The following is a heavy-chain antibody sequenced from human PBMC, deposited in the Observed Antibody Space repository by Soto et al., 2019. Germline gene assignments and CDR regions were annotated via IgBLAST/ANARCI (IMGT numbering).Heavy chain of an antibody. Sequence: ASVKVSCKASGYTFTGYYMHWVRQAPGQGLEWMGWINPNSGGTNYAQKFQGRVTMTRDTSISTAYMELGRLRSDDTAVYYCARDRVDIVATIYYYYGMDVWGQGTTVTVSS. D-gene: IGHD5-12*01. CDR3: ARDRVDIVATIYYYYGMDV. CDR2: INPNSGGT. V-gene: IGHV1-2*02. CDR1: GYTFTGYY. J-gene: IGHJ6*02.